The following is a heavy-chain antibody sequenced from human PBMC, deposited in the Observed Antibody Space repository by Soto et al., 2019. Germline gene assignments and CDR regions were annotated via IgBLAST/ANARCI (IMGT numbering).Heavy chain of an antibody. CDR3: AKIQTGLWFGVLDF. Sequence: EVQLLESGGGLVQPGGSLRLSCAASGFTFTSYAMSWVRQAPGKGLEWVSTIGGSSGSTYYADSVKGRFTISRDSSKNMLFLQMNSLRAEDTAIYYCAKIQTGLWFGVLDFWGQGTLVSVSS. D-gene: IGHD3-10*01. CDR1: GFTFTSYA. J-gene: IGHJ4*02. V-gene: IGHV3-23*01. CDR2: IGGSSGST.